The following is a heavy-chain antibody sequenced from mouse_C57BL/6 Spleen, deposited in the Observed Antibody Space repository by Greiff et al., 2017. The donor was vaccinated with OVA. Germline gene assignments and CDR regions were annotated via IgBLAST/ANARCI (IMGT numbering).Heavy chain of an antibody. CDR1: GYTFTDYN. D-gene: IGHD2-2*01. Sequence: VQLQQSGPELVKPGASVKIPCKASGYTFTDYNMDWVKQSHGKSLEWIGDINPNNGGTIYNQKFKGKATLTVDKSSSTAYMELRSLTSEDTAVYYCARRAVTPFDYWGQGTTLTVSS. CDR2: INPNNGGT. J-gene: IGHJ2*01. V-gene: IGHV1-18*01. CDR3: ARRAVTPFDY.